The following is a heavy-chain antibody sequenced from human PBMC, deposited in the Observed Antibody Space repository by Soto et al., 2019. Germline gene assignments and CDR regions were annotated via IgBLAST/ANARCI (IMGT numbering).Heavy chain of an antibody. D-gene: IGHD3-3*01. Sequence: PGGSLRLSCAAAGFTFSNYGMHWVRQAPGKGLEWVAFISDDGSNKYYADSMKGRFTMSRDNSKSTLYLQMSSLRVEDTAVSYCTKWRNILRFLEWSSGMEVWGQGTTVTVSS. CDR2: ISDDGSNK. CDR1: GFTFSNYG. J-gene: IGHJ6*02. V-gene: IGHV3-30*18. CDR3: TKWRNILRFLEWSSGMEV.